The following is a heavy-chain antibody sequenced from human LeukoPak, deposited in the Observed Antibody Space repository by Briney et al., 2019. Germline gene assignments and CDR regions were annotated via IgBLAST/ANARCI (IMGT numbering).Heavy chain of an antibody. CDR1: GFSFSNHA. Sequence: GGSLRLSCAASGFSFSNHAMNWVRQAPGKGLEWVSGIVGSGGATYYADSVKGRFTISRDNSKNTLYLLMNSLRAEDTAVYYCAKAVTGSYYTGLGSWGQGTLLTVSS. D-gene: IGHD3-10*01. CDR3: AKAVTGSYYTGLGS. J-gene: IGHJ4*02. V-gene: IGHV3-23*01. CDR2: IVGSGGAT.